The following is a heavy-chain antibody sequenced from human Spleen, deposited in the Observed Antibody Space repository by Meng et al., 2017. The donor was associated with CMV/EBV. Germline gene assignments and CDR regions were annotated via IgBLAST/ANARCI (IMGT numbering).Heavy chain of an antibody. CDR3: AKDSGGFRYCSGGTCYKFDY. D-gene: IGHD2-15*01. J-gene: IGHJ4*02. V-gene: IGHV3-23*01. CDR1: GFTLRRYA. Sequence: GGSLRLSCAASGFTLRRYAMSWVRQAPGQGLEWVSTVSDVGTTFAHSVKGRFTVSRDNSRNTLYLQMNSLGVEDTAVYYCAKDSGGFRYCSGGTCYKFDYWGQGTLVTVSS. CDR2: VSDVGT.